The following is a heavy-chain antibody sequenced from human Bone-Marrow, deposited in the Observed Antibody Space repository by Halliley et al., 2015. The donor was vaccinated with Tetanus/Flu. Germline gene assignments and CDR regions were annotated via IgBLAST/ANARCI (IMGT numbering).Heavy chain of an antibody. V-gene: IGHV4-34*01. CDR2: IIHSGNT. CDR1: GGSFSGYY. CDR3: ARGVRGVIIYYYYYIMDV. J-gene: IGHJ6*02. D-gene: IGHD3-10*01. Sequence: TLSLTCGVYGGSFSGYYWSWIRQAPGKGLEWIGEIIHSGNTNYNPSLKSRVTISVDTSKNQFSLKLSSVTAADTAVYYCARGVRGVIIYYYYYIMDVWGQGTTVTVSS.